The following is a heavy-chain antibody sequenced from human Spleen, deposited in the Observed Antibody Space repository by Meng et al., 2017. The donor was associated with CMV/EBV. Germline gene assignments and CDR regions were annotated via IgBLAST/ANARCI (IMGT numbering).Heavy chain of an antibody. J-gene: IGHJ5*02. CDR2: IYYAGST. CDR3: ARGIIVGATQFDP. V-gene: IGHV4-61*01. D-gene: IGHD1-26*01. Sequence: GSLRLSCTVSGSSVSSGSYFWSWIRQPPGKGLEWIGYIYYAGSTNYSPSLKSRVTISVDTSKNQFSLRLSSVTAADTAVYYCARGIIVGATQFDPWGQGTLVTVSS. CDR1: GSSVSSGSYF.